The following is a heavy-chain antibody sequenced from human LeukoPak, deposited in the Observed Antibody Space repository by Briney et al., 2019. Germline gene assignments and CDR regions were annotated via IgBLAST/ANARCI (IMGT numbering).Heavy chain of an antibody. D-gene: IGHD2-21*01. CDR3: ARAPSVADAFDI. CDR1: GYTFTAYY. J-gene: IGHJ3*02. Sequence: GASVKVSCKASGYTFTAYYMHWVRQAPGQGLEWMGWINLNSGGTNYAQKFQGRVTMTRDTSISTAYMELSRLRSDDTAVYYCARAPSVADAFDIWGQGTMVTVSS. V-gene: IGHV1-2*02. CDR2: INLNSGGT.